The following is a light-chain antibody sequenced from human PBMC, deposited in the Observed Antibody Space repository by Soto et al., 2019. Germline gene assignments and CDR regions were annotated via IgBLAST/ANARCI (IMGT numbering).Light chain of an antibody. J-gene: IGKJ2*01. CDR2: AAS. Sequence: EIVLTQSPGTLSLSPGESDTISCRASQSVNSRFLAWYQHKPVQAPRLLIYAASTRATGIPDRFRGSASGTDFFTLTISSLEPEDFAVYYCQRYGDSPPNTFGQGTKLEIK. V-gene: IGKV3-20*01. CDR1: QSVNSRF. CDR3: QRYGDSPPNT.